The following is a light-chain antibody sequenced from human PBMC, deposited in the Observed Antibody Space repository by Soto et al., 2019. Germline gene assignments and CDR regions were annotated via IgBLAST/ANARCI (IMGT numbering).Light chain of an antibody. CDR1: HDITSY. V-gene: IGKV1-33*01. CDR2: DAS. CDR3: QTCDYLPL. Sequence: DIQMTQSPSSLSASVGDRVTITCQASHDITSYLNWYQHKPGKAPKLLIYDASIFEAVVPSRFSGSGSGTDFTFTISSLQPEDVATYYFQTCDYLPLFGPGTTVDFK. J-gene: IGKJ3*01.